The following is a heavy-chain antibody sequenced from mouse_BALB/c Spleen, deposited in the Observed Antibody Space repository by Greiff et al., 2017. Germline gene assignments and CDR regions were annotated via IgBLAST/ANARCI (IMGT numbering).Heavy chain of an antibody. CDR3: ARSHYYGSSYYFDY. V-gene: IGHV5-17*02. J-gene: IGHJ2*01. D-gene: IGHD1-1*01. Sequence: EVQLVESGGGLVKPGGSRKLSCAASGFTFSSFGMHWVRQAPEKGLEWVAYISSGSSTIYYADTVKGRFTISRDNPKNTLFLQMTSLRSEDTAMYYCARSHYYGSSYYFDYWGQGTTLTVSS. CDR1: GFTFSSFG. CDR2: ISSGSSTI.